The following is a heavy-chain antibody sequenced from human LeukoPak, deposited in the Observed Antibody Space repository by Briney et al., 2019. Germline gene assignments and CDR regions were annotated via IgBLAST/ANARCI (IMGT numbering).Heavy chain of an antibody. CDR2: ISYDGSNK. J-gene: IGHJ3*02. V-gene: IGHV3-30*04. CDR3: ARGCDAFDI. Sequence: GGSLRLSCAASGFTFSSYAMHWVRQAPGKGLEWVAVISYDGSNKYYADSVKGRFTISRDNSKNTLYLQMNSLRAEDTAVYYCARGCDAFDIWGQGTTVTVSS. CDR1: GFTFSSYA.